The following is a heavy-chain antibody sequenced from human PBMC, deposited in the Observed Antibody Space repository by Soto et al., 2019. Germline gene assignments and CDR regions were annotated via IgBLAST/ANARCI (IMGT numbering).Heavy chain of an antibody. Sequence: SGPTLVNPTQTLTLTCTFSAFSLSTSGMCVSWNRQPPGKALEWLARIDWDDDKHYSTSLKTRLTISKDTSKNQVTLTMTNMDPADTATYYCARTVKRYCSNGVCYLFDPWGQGTLVTVS. D-gene: IGHD2-8*01. CDR1: AFSLSTSGMC. CDR2: IDWDDDK. J-gene: IGHJ5*02. V-gene: IGHV2-70*11. CDR3: ARTVKRYCSNGVCYLFDP.